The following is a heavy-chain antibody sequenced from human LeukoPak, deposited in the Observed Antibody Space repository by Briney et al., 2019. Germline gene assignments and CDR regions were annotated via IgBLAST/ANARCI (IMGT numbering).Heavy chain of an antibody. D-gene: IGHD2-2*01. Sequence: SETLSLTCTVSGGSISSYYWSWIRQPPGKGLEWIGYIYYSGSTNYNPSLKSRATISVDTSKNQFSLKLSSVTAADTAVYYCARSTSRLFDYWGQGTLVTVSS. J-gene: IGHJ4*02. V-gene: IGHV4-59*08. CDR1: GGSISSYY. CDR3: ARSTSRLFDY. CDR2: IYYSGST.